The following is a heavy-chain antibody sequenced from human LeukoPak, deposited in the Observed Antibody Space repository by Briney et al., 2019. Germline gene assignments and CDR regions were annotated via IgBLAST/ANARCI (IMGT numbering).Heavy chain of an antibody. J-gene: IGHJ6*02. Sequence: GGSLRLSCAASGFTFSSYAMSWVRQAPGKGLEWVSAISGSGGSTYYADSVKGRFTISRDNSKNTLYLQMNSLRAEDTALYYCARGAGAYNYYAMDVWGQGTTVTVSS. D-gene: IGHD6-19*01. CDR1: GFTFSSYA. CDR3: ARGAGAYNYYAMDV. V-gene: IGHV3-23*01. CDR2: ISGSGGST.